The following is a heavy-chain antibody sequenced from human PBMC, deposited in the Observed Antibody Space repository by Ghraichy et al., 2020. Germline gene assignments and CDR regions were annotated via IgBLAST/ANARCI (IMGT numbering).Heavy chain of an antibody. V-gene: IGHV4-39*01. CDR2: IYYSGST. J-gene: IGHJ4*02. Sequence: SQTLSLTCTVSGGSISSSSYYWGWILQSPGQGLEWVGSIYYSGSTYYNPSLKSRVTISVDTSKNQFSLKLSSVTATDTAVYYCAMHFYTSVVPDYFDYWGQGTLVTASS. CDR1: GGSISSSSYY. D-gene: IGHD5-18*01. CDR3: AMHFYTSVVPDYFDY.